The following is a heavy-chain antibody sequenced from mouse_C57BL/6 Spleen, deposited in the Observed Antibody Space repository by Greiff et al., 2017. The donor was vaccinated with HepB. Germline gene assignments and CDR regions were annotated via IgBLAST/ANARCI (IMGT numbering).Heavy chain of an antibody. D-gene: IGHD2-3*01. Sequence: EVQLQESEGGLVQPGSSMKLSCTASGFTFSDYYMAWVRQVPEKGLEWVSNINYDGSSTYYLDSLKSRFIISRDNAKNILYLQMSSLKSEDTATYYCARDGYYVGAMDYWGQGTSVTVSS. J-gene: IGHJ4*01. V-gene: IGHV5-16*01. CDR3: ARDGYYVGAMDY. CDR2: INYDGSST. CDR1: GFTFSDYY.